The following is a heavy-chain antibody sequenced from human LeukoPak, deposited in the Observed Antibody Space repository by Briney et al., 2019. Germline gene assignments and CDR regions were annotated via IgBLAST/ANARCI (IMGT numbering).Heavy chain of an antibody. Sequence: GGSLRLSCAASGFTFDDYAMRWVRQAPGKGLEWVSGISWNSGSIGYADSVKGRFTISRDNAKNSMYLQMNSLRAEDTALYYCAKDGNRLGYCSGGSCYEGVLWGQGTLVTVSS. CDR2: ISWNSGSI. D-gene: IGHD2-15*01. CDR1: GFTFDDYA. J-gene: IGHJ4*02. CDR3: AKDGNRLGYCSGGSCYEGVL. V-gene: IGHV3-9*01.